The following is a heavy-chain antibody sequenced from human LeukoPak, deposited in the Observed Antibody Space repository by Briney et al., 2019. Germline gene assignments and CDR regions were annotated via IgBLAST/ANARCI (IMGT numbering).Heavy chain of an antibody. J-gene: IGHJ5*02. CDR1: GYSISSGYY. Sequence: SETLSLTCTVSGYSISSGYYWGWIRQPPGKGLEWIGSIYHSGSTYYNPSLKSRVTISVDTSKNQFSLKLSSVTAADTAVYYCASNYYGSGSYYKASNWFDPWGQGTLVTVSS. CDR3: ASNYYGSGSYYKASNWFDP. V-gene: IGHV4-38-2*02. D-gene: IGHD3-10*01. CDR2: IYHSGST.